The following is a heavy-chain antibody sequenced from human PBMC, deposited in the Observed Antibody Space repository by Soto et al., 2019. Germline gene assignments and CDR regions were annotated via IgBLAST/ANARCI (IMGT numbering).Heavy chain of an antibody. CDR3: TTYHGDYNFDH. V-gene: IGHV1-24*01. J-gene: IGHJ5*02. CDR1: GYTLNEVA. Sequence: QVQLVQSGAEVKKPGASVKVPCKVSGYTLNEVAMHWARQAPGKGLEWLGGFDPDEAETIYAQHFQGRVTMTEDTSTDTVYMELSSLRSEDTALYFCTTYHGDYNFDHWGQGTLVTVSS. D-gene: IGHD4-17*01. CDR2: FDPDEAET.